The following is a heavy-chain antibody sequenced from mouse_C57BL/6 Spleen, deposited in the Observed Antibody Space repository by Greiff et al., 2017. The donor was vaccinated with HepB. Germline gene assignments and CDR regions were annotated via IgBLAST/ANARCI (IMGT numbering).Heavy chain of an antibody. Sequence: VQLQQSGAELVKPGASVKLSCKASGYTFTSYWMHWVKQRPGQGLEWIGMIHPNSGSTNYNEKFKSKATLTVDKSSSTAYMQLSSLTSEDSAVYYCARSPFITTVVGRSYAMDYWGQGTSVTVSS. CDR3: ARSPFITTVVGRSYAMDY. CDR1: GYTFTSYW. J-gene: IGHJ4*01. D-gene: IGHD1-1*01. CDR2: IHPNSGST. V-gene: IGHV1-64*01.